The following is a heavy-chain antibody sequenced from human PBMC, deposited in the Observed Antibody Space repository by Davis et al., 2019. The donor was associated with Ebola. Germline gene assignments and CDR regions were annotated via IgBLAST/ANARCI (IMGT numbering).Heavy chain of an antibody. CDR1: GYTFTNYD. J-gene: IGHJ4*02. CDR3: ARGRYPTSSLDY. V-gene: IGHV1-2*06. CDR2: INPNSGAT. Sequence: ASVKVSCTASGYTFTNYDINWVRQATGQGLEWMGRINPNSGATNYAQNFQGRVTMTRDTSITTAYMELSSLGSDDTAVYYCARGRYPTSSLDYWGQGTLVTVSS. D-gene: IGHD6-6*01.